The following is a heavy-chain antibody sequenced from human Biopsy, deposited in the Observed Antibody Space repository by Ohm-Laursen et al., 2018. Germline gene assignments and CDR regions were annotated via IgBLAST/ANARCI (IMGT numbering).Heavy chain of an antibody. CDR1: GFSVADYA. V-gene: IGHV3-43D*04. CDR3: AKGSEQLQDAGGVDA. CDR2: IGWDGANT. Sequence: SLRLSCSALGFSVADYAMHWVRQVSGKGLEWVSFIGWDGANTYYGGSVRGRFTISRDNDKNALYLQMNSLRLEDSGFYYCAKGSEQLQDAGGVDAWGQGTLVTVSS. D-gene: IGHD1/OR15-1a*01. J-gene: IGHJ5*02.